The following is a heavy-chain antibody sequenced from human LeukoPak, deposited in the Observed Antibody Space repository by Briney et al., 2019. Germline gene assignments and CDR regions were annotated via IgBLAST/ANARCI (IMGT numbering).Heavy chain of an antibody. J-gene: IGHJ3*02. D-gene: IGHD1-26*01. CDR2: IYSSGNT. CDR1: GVSFSTYY. Sequence: PSETLSLTCTASGVSFSTYYWTWLRQPAGKGLEWIGRIYSSGNTNYNPSLESRVTMSIDTSKNQFSLKLTSVTAADTAVYYCARERGILRGDAFDIWGQGTVVTVSP. CDR3: ARERGILRGDAFDI. V-gene: IGHV4-4*07.